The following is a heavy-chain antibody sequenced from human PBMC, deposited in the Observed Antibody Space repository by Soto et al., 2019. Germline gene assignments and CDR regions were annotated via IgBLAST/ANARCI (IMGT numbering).Heavy chain of an antibody. CDR3: SRGRYSGYGYFDY. Sequence: QVQLQESGPGLVEPSQTLSLTCTVSGGSISGGYYWTWIRQHPGKGLEWIGYIYHSGTIYYNQSLQIRVTIAIDTSKNQFSLTLTSVTAADTAVYYCSRGRYSGYGYFDYWGQGILVTVSS. D-gene: IGHD5-12*01. V-gene: IGHV4-31*03. CDR1: GGSISGGYY. CDR2: IYHSGTI. J-gene: IGHJ4*02.